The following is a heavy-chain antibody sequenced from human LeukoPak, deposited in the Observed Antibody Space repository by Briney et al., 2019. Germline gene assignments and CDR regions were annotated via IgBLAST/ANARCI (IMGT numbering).Heavy chain of an antibody. V-gene: IGHV4-34*01. D-gene: IGHD4-17*01. Sequence: SETLSLTCAVYGGSFSGYYWSWIRQPPGKGLEWIGEINHGGSTNYNPSLKSRVTISVDTSKNQFSLKLSSVTAADTAVYYCARPTTVTTHYFQHWGQGTLVTVSS. CDR2: INHGGST. J-gene: IGHJ1*01. CDR3: ARPTTVTTHYFQH. CDR1: GGSFSGYY.